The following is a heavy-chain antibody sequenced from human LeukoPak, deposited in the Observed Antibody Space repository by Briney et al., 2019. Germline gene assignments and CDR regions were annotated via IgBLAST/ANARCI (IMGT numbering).Heavy chain of an antibody. J-gene: IGHJ3*02. V-gene: IGHV4-38-2*02. CDR1: GYSISSGHY. Sequence: SETLSLTCTVSGYSISSGHYWGWIRQPPGKGLEWIGYIYYSGSTNYNPSLKSRVTISVDTSKNQFSLKLSSVTAADTAVYYCAREGGYDYRAFDIWGQGTMVTVSS. CDR3: AREGGYDYRAFDI. D-gene: IGHD5-12*01. CDR2: IYYSGST.